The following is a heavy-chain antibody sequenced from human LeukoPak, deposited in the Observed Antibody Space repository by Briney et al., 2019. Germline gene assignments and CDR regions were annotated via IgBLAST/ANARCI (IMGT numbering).Heavy chain of an antibody. D-gene: IGHD3-22*01. CDR3: ARDLRSYYYDSSGYFWGLYYFDY. CDR1: GYTFTSYG. Sequence: ASVKVSCKASGYTFTSYGISWVRQAPGQGLEWMGWISAYNGNTNYAQKLQGRVTMTTDTSTSTACMELRSLRSDDTAVYYCARDLRSYYYDSSGYFWGLYYFDYWGQGTLVTVSS. CDR2: ISAYNGNT. J-gene: IGHJ4*02. V-gene: IGHV1-18*01.